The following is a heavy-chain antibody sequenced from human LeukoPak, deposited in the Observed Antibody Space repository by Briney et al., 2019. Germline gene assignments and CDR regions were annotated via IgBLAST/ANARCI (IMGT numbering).Heavy chain of an antibody. CDR2: ISYSGST. J-gene: IGHJ4*02. CDR1: GGSISSSSYY. V-gene: IGHV4-39*01. CDR3: ARSIRFGELFY. D-gene: IGHD3-10*01. Sequence: SETLSLTCTVSGGSISSSSYYWGWIRQSPGKGLEWIGSISYSGSTYYNPSLKSRVIVSVDTSKKQFSLKLSSVTAADTAVYYCARSIRFGELFYWGQGTLVTVSS.